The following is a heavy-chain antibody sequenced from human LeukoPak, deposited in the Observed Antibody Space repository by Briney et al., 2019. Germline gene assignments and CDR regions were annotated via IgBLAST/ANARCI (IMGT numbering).Heavy chain of an antibody. Sequence: PSETLSLTCTVSGVSISNYYWSWIRQPPGKGLEWIGSIYYSGSIYYNPSLKSRVTISVDTSKNQLSLKLRSVTAADTAVYYCARERREQLLPPYTRLVTYFDYWGQGTLVTVSS. J-gene: IGHJ4*02. D-gene: IGHD1-26*01. V-gene: IGHV4-59*12. CDR3: ARERREQLLPPYTRLVTYFDY. CDR1: GVSISNYY. CDR2: IYYSGSI.